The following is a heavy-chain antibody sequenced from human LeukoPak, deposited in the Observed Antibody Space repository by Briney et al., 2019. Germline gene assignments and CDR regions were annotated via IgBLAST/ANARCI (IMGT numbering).Heavy chain of an antibody. V-gene: IGHV3-7*01. Sequence: GGSLRLSCAASGFTFSSYWMSWVRQAPGKGLEWVANIKQDGSEKYYVDSVRGRFTISRDNAKNSLYLQMNSLRAEDTAEYYCVLDIVATIWWGQGTLVTVSS. D-gene: IGHD5-12*01. J-gene: IGHJ4*02. CDR2: IKQDGSEK. CDR1: GFTFSSYW. CDR3: VLDIVATIW.